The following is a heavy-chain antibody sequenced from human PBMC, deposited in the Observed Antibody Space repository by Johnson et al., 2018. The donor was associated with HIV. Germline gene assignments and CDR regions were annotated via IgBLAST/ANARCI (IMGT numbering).Heavy chain of an antibody. CDR3: ARRRRYGDYFADAFDI. CDR2: IWYDGSQK. V-gene: IGHV3-33*01. CDR1: GFTFSSYG. J-gene: IGHJ3*02. Sequence: QVQLVESGGGVVQPGKSLRLSCAASGFTFSSYGMHWVRQAPGKGLEWVAVIWYDGSQKYYTDSVKGRFTISRDNAKNSLYLQMNSLRAEDTALYYCARRRRYGDYFADAFDIWGQGTMVTVSS. D-gene: IGHD4-17*01.